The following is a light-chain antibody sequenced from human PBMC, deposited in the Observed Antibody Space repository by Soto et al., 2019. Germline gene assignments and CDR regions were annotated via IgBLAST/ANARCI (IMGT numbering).Light chain of an antibody. CDR3: QQYGSSPT. CDR2: DTS. CDR1: QSINSNY. J-gene: IGKJ5*01. Sequence: EIVLTQSPATLSLSPGERATLSCGASQSINSNYLAWYQQKPGLAPRLVIYDTSRRAPGIPDRLTGSGSWTDFTLTISRLEPEDSAIYYCQQYGSSPTFGQGTRLEIK. V-gene: IGKV3D-20*01.